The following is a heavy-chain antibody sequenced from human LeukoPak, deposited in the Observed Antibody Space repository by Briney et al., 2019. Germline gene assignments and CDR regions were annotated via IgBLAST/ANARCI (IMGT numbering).Heavy chain of an antibody. J-gene: IGHJ4*02. CDR3: ATPSGSYYYDSSGYYHY. CDR1: GFTFSSYW. D-gene: IGHD3-22*01. Sequence: PGGSLRLSCAASGFTFSSYWMRWVRQAPGKGLEWVANIKQDGSEKYYVDSVKGRFTICRDNDKNSLYLQMNSLRDEDTAVYYCATPSGSYYYDSSGYYHYWGQGTLVTVSS. CDR2: IKQDGSEK. V-gene: IGHV3-7*01.